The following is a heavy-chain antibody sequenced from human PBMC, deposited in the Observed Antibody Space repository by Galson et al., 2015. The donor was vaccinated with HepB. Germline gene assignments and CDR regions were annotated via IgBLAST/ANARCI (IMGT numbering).Heavy chain of an antibody. CDR2: IRSKANSYAT. V-gene: IGHV3-73*01. Sequence: SLRLSCAASGFTFSGSAMHWVRQASGKGLEWVGRIRSKANSYATAYAASVKGRLTISRDDSKNTAYLQMNSLKTEDTAVYYCTRHSGAVASPNWFDPWGQGTLVTVSS. CDR1: GFTFSGSA. CDR3: TRHSGAVASPNWFDP. D-gene: IGHD6-19*01. J-gene: IGHJ5*02.